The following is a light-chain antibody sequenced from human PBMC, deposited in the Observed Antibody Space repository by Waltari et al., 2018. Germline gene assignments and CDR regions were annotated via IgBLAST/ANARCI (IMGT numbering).Light chain of an antibody. V-gene: IGLV3-19*01. Sequence: SSDLTQDPAVSVALGQTVRITCQGDSLRRYSASWYQQRPGQAPILVLYGQNDRPSGIPDRFPGSTSGNTASLTITGAQAEDEADYYCHSRDTSSTRFFGGGTRLTV. CDR1: SLRRYS. J-gene: IGLJ2*01. CDR3: HSRDTSSTRF. CDR2: GQN.